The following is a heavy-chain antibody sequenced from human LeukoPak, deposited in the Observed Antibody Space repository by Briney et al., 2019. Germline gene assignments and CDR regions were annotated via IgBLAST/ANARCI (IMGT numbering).Heavy chain of an antibody. J-gene: IGHJ3*02. V-gene: IGHV3-48*02. CDR3: ARDRAGYSSVDAFDI. CDR2: ISSSSSTI. D-gene: IGHD6-19*01. Sequence: GGSLRLSCAASGFTFSSYSMNWVRQAPGKGLEWVSYISSSSSTIYYADSVKGRFTISRDNAKNSLYLQMNSLRDEDTAVYYCARDRAGYSSVDAFDICGQGTMVTVSS. CDR1: GFTFSSYS.